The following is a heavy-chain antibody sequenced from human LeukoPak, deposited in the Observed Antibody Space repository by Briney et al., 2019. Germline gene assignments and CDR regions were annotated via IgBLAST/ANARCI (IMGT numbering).Heavy chain of an antibody. CDR3: ARDHNWVVDY. CDR2: IIPIFGTA. D-gene: IGHD1-1*01. CDR1: GGTFSSYA. V-gene: IGHV1-69*01. Sequence: AASVKVSCKASGGTFSSYAISWVRQAPGQGLEWMGGIIPIFGTANYAQKFQGRVTITADESTSTAYMALRSLRSDDTAVYYCARDHNWVVDYWGQGTLVTVSS. J-gene: IGHJ4*02.